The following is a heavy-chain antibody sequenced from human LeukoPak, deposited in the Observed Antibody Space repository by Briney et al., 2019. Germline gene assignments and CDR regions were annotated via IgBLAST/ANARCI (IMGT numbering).Heavy chain of an antibody. CDR3: ASRRRDGYNRGLYFDY. D-gene: IGHD5-24*01. CDR2: IYTSGST. Sequence: PSETLSLTCTVSGGSISSYYWSWIRQPPGKGLEWIGYIYTSGSTNYNPSLKSRVTISVDTSKNQFSLKLSSVTAADTAVYYCASRRRDGYNRGLYFDYWGQGTLVTVSS. J-gene: IGHJ4*02. V-gene: IGHV4-4*09. CDR1: GGSISSYY.